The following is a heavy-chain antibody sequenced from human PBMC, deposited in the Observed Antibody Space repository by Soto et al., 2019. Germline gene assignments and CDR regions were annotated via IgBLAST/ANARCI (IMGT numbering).Heavy chain of an antibody. CDR3: ARTENYYYYMDV. Sequence: ASVKVSCKASGYTFTSYYMHWVRQAPGQGLEWMGRMNPNSGSTGYAQKFQGRVTMTRNTSISTAYMELSSLRSEDTAVYYCARTENYYYYMDVWGKGTTVTVSS. J-gene: IGHJ6*03. CDR2: MNPNSGST. CDR1: GYTFTSYY. V-gene: IGHV1-8*02.